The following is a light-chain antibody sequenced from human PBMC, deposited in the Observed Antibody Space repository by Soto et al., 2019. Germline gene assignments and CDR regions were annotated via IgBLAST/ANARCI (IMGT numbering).Light chain of an antibody. V-gene: IGKV3-20*01. J-gene: IGKJ1*01. Sequence: VLTQSPGTLPSSPGDRVTLSCRAGLSVTSNYLAWYQQKPGQSPRLLIFVASIRDAGLPGRFSGGGSGTDFTLTISRLEPEDSAVYYCQQYGSTPGTFGQGTKVDIK. CDR2: VAS. CDR3: QQYGSTPGT. CDR1: LSVTSNY.